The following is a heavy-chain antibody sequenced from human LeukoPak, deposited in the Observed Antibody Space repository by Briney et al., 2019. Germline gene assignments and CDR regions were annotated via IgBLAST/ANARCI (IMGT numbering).Heavy chain of an antibody. V-gene: IGHV1-18*01. CDR2: ISAYNGNT. D-gene: IGHD3-10*01. CDR3: AGMVRGFTYFDY. J-gene: IGHJ4*02. Sequence: GASVKVSCKASGYTFTSYGISWVRQAPRQGLEWMGWISAYNGNTNYAQKLQGRVTMTRDTSTNTAYMELRSLRSEDTAVYYCAGMVRGFTYFDYWAREPWSPSPQ. CDR1: GYTFTSYG.